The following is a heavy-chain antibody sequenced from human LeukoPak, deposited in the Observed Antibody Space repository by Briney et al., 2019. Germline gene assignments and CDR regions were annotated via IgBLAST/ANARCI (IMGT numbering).Heavy chain of an antibody. CDR2: ISSSGSTI. CDR1: GFTFSDYY. Sequence: GGSLRLSCAASGFTFSDYYMSWIRQAPGKGLEWVSYISSSGSTIYYAGSVKGRFTISRDNAKNSLYLQMYSLRAEDTAVYYCARASIRTRGFDYWGQGTLVTVSS. V-gene: IGHV3-11*04. D-gene: IGHD1-26*01. J-gene: IGHJ4*02. CDR3: ARASIRTRGFDY.